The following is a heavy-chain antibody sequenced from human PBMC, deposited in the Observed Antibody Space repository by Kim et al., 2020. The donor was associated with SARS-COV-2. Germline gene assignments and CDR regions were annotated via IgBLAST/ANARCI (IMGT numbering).Heavy chain of an antibody. D-gene: IGHD5-12*01. J-gene: IGHJ6*02. CDR3: AKGSGYDSLYYYGMDV. Sequence: GGSLRLSCAASGFTFDDYAMHWVRQAPGKGLEWVSGISWNSGSIGYADSVKGRFTISRDNAKNSLYLQINSLRAEDTALYYCAKGSGYDSLYYYGMDVWGQGTTVTVSS. CDR2: ISWNSGSI. CDR1: GFTFDDYA. V-gene: IGHV3-9*01.